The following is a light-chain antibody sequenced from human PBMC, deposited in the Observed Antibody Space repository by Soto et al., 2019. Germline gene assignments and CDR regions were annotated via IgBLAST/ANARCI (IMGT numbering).Light chain of an antibody. CDR1: QTVLYSSNNKNY. V-gene: IGKV4-1*01. CDR2: WAS. Sequence: DIVMTQSPGSLAVSLGERATINCKSSQTVLYSSNNKNYLAWYQQKPGQPPKLLIYWASTRESGVPDRFSGSGSGTDFTLTINNLQAEDAAVYYCHQYYLTPYTFGQGTKLELK. CDR3: HQYYLTPYT. J-gene: IGKJ2*01.